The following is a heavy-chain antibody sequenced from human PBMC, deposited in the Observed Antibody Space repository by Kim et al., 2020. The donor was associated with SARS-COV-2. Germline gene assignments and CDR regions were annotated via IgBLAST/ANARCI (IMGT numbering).Heavy chain of an antibody. V-gene: IGHV4-4*02. CDR2: IYHSGST. CDR1: GGSISSSNW. D-gene: IGHD2-21*01. CDR3: ARGGGDLAAYPGYGMDV. J-gene: IGHJ6*02. Sequence: SETLSLTCAVSGGSISSSNWWSWVRQPPGKGLEWIGEIYHSGSTNYNPSLKSRVTISVDKSKNQFSLKLSSVTAADTAVYYCARGGGDLAAYPGYGMDVWGQGTTVTVSS.